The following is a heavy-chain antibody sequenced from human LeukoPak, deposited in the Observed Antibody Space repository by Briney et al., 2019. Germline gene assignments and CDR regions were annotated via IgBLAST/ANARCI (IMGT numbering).Heavy chain of an antibody. D-gene: IGHD2-2*01. J-gene: IGHJ4*02. CDR3: ARGTVVVPAATSAFDY. CDR2: IYHSGDA. CDR1: GGSISSDGYY. Sequence: SETLSLTCTVSGGSISSDGYYWSWIRQPPGKGLEWIGYIYHSGDAYYNPSLKSRATISVDKSKNQFSLKLSSVTAADTAVYYCARGTVVVPAATSAFDYWGQGTLVTVSS. V-gene: IGHV4-30-2*01.